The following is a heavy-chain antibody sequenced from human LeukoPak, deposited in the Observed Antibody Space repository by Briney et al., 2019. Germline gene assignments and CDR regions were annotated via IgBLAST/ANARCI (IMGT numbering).Heavy chain of an antibody. V-gene: IGHV4-61*02. J-gene: IGHJ5*02. CDR3: AREFLASRRNWVDP. CDR1: GDSISHGTYY. CDR2: IYTTGVT. Sequence: SEALSLTCSVSGDSISHGTYYWSWIRQPAGQGLEWIGRIYTTGVTNYNPSLKTRVTISVGPSLNQFSLNLTSVTAADTAVYYCAREFLASRRNWVDPWGQGTLVTVSS. D-gene: IGHD6-6*01.